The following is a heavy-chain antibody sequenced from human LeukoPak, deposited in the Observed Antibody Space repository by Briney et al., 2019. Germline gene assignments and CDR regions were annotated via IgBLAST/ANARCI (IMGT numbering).Heavy chain of an antibody. D-gene: IGHD6-13*01. CDR3: ARKGGSPDY. Sequence: GGSLRLSCAASGFTFSNFWMSWIRQAPGKGLERVASINEDGSEKVYVDSVKGRFTISRDNAKNSLYLQMDSLRGDDTAVYYCARKGGSPDYWGQGTLVTVSS. V-gene: IGHV3-7*03. CDR2: INEDGSEK. CDR1: GFTFSNFW. J-gene: IGHJ4*02.